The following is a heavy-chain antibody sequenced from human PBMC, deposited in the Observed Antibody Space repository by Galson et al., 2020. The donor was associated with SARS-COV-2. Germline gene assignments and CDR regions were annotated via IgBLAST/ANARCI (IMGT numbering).Heavy chain of an antibody. Sequence: YAMHWVRQAPGKGLEYVSAITNNGGRTYYTDSVKGRFTISRDNSKNTLYLQMSSLRAEDTAVYYCVKSSQAYYDSRSDYWGQGTLVTVSS. D-gene: IGHD3-22*01. CDR1: YA. V-gene: IGHV3-64D*06. CDR2: ITNNGGRT. CDR3: VKSSQAYYDSRSDY. J-gene: IGHJ4*02.